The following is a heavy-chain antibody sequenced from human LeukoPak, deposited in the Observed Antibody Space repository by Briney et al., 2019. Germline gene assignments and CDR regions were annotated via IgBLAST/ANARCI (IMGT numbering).Heavy chain of an antibody. CDR2: IYYSGST. D-gene: IGHD6-19*01. Sequence: SETLSLTCTVSGVSISSYYWSWIRQPPGKGLEWIGYIYYSGSTNYNPSLKSRVTISVDTSKNQFSLKLSSVTAADTAVYYCARGWRYSSGSGIVYSYDGWGQGTLVTVSS. CDR1: GVSISSYY. J-gene: IGHJ4*02. CDR3: ARGWRYSSGSGIVYSYDG. V-gene: IGHV4-59*01.